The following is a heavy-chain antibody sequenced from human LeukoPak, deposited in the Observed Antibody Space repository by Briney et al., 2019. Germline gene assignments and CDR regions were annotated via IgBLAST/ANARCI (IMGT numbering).Heavy chain of an antibody. CDR1: GFTFTSYA. CDR3: ARVQADDYYFDY. CDR2: ISSNGGST. Sequence: GGSLRLSCAASGFTFTSYAMHWVRQAPGKGLEYVSAISSNGGSTYYANSVKGRFTISRDNSKNTLYLQMGSLRAEGMAVYYCARVQADDYYFDYWGQGTLVTVSS. D-gene: IGHD3-16*01. J-gene: IGHJ4*02. V-gene: IGHV3-64*01.